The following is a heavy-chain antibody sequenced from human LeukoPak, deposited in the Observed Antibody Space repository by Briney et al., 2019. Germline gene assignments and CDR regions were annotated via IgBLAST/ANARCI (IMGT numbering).Heavy chain of an antibody. CDR2: ISAYGNT. D-gene: IGHD2-15*01. V-gene: IGHV1-18*01. CDR3: ARGIIGYYFDY. J-gene: IGHJ4*02. CDR1: GYTLTIYG. Sequence: ASVNVSCETSGYTLTIYGISWGRQAPGQGVEWMGLISAYGNTNYAQNLQGRVTMTTHTSTSTAYMELRSLRSDDTAVYYCARGIIGYYFDYWGQGTLVTVSS.